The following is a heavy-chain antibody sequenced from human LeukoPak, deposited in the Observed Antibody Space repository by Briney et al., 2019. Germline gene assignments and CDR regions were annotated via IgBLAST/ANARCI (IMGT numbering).Heavy chain of an antibody. CDR3: AREGTAMVSFGY. D-gene: IGHD5-18*01. J-gene: IGHJ4*02. CDR2: ISSGGNTI. V-gene: IGHV3-48*03. Sequence: GGSLRLSCAASGFTFSSYEMNWVRQAPGKGLEWVSYISSGGNTIYYADSVKGRFTISRDNAKNSLYLQMNSLRAEDTAVYYCAREGTAMVSFGYWGQGTLVTVSS. CDR1: GFTFSSYE.